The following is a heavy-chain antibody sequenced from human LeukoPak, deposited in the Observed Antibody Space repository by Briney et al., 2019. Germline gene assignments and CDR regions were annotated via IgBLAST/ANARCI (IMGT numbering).Heavy chain of an antibody. CDR3: ARKGKVTAGTHYFDY. CDR1: GYTFTSYD. D-gene: IGHD2-21*02. CDR2: MNPNRGNT. Sequence: ASVKVSCKASGYTFTSYDVQWVRQATGQGLEWMGWMNPNRGNTGYAQRFQGRVTMTRDTSISTAYMELSSLRSEDTAVYYCARKGKVTAGTHYFDYWGQGTLVTVSS. J-gene: IGHJ4*02. V-gene: IGHV1-8*01.